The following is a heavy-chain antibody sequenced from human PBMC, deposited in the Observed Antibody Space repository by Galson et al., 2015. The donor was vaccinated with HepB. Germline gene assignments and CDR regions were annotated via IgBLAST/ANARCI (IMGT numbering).Heavy chain of an antibody. J-gene: IGHJ4*02. CDR2: ITLSGSA. D-gene: IGHD3-10*01. Sequence: TLSLTCTVYGGSFSDDYWAWIRQSPERGLEWIGEITLSGSANYNPSLKRRVVISLDESRDQFSLSLRSVTAADTATYFCARAPGAIKWFSSRWSYYFDSWGQGTRVTVSS. CDR1: GGSFSDDY. V-gene: IGHV4-34*01. CDR3: ARAPGAIKWFSSRWSYYFDS.